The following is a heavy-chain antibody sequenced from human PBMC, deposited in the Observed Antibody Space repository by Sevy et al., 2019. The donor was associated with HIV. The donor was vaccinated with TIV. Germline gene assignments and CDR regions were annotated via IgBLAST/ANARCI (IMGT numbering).Heavy chain of an antibody. CDR2: MSGSGGPT. CDR3: AKGLRISDSGSYYTGYFDH. Sequence: GGSLRLSCAASGFTFSSYAMSWVRQAPGKGLEWVSAMSGSGGPTFYADSVKGRFTISRDNLKNSLYLQMNSLRAEDSAVYHCAKGLRISDSGSYYTGYFDHWGQGTLVTVSS. J-gene: IGHJ4*02. D-gene: IGHD3-10*01. CDR1: GFTFSSYA. V-gene: IGHV3-23*01.